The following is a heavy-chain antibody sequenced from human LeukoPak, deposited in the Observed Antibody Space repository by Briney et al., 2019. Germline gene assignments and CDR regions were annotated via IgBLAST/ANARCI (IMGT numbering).Heavy chain of an antibody. CDR1: GSAFNVFG. CDR2: IKADGVFT. J-gene: IGHJ4*02. CDR3: ARKLMSSRRFEY. Sequence: GGSLRLSCEGSGSAFNVFGMHWIRQTPGKGLEWVAFIKADGVFTNYAEAVKGRFTISRDNSDNTVFLQMESVRPDDTAVYYCARKLMSSRRFEYWGQGTLVTVSS. D-gene: IGHD2-8*01. V-gene: IGHV3-30*02.